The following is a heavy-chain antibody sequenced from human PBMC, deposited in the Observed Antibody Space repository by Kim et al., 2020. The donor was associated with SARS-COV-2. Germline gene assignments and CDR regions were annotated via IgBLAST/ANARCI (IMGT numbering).Heavy chain of an antibody. V-gene: IGHV4-59*01. CDR3: ARAEAAAGDNWFDP. CDR2: IYYSGNT. D-gene: IGHD6-13*01. Sequence: SETLSLTCTASGGSISSYYWTWIRQPPGKGLEWIGYIYYSGNTNYNPSLRSRVTMSIDTSKNQFSLKLNSVTAADTAAYFCARAEAAAGDNWFDPWGQGT. CDR1: GGSISSYY. J-gene: IGHJ5*02.